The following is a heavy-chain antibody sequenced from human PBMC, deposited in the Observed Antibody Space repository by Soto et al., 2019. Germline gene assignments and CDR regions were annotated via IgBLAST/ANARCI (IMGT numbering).Heavy chain of an antibody. V-gene: IGHV3-7*01. D-gene: IGHD2-15*01. CDR2: VNEDGSEK. J-gene: IGHJ4*02. Sequence: EMQLVESGGGLVQPGGSLRLSCAASGFTFSNQWMSWVRQAPGKGLEWVAKVNEDGSEKSYVDSVKGRFTISRDNAMSSLYLQMDGLRAEDTAVYHCVRDAAWSFDYWCQGTLVTVSS. CDR1: GFTFSNQW. CDR3: VRDAAWSFDY.